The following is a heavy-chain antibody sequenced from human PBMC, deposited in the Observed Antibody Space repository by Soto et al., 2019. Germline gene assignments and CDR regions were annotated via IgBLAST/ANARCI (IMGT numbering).Heavy chain of an antibody. CDR1: GYTFTSYP. Sequence: QVQLVQSGSGEKKPGASVKVSCKSSGYTFTSYPMHWVRQAPGQRLEWTGWINAGNGNTKYSQQFQDRVTITRDTSASTAYMELSSLRSEDTAMYYCAREGYNYGYSWFDPWGQGTLVTVSS. CDR3: AREGYNYGYSWFDP. V-gene: IGHV1-3*05. D-gene: IGHD5-18*01. J-gene: IGHJ5*02. CDR2: INAGNGNT.